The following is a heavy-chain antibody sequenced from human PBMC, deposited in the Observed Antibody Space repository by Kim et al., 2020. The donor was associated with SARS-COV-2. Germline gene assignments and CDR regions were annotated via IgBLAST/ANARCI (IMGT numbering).Heavy chain of an antibody. Sequence: TYYADSVKGKFTISRDTSTNTLYLQMNSLRAEDRAVYYCAREPYSSTWLDYWGPGTLVTVSS. V-gene: IGHV3-66*01. CDR2: T. J-gene: IGHJ4*02. D-gene: IGHD6-13*01. CDR3: AREPYSSTWLDY.